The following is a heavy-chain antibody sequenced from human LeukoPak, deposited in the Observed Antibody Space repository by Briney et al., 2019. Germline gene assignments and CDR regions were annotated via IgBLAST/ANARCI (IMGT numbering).Heavy chain of an antibody. CDR2: ISAYNGNT. Sequence: ASVKVSCKASGYTFTSYGISWVRQAPGQGLEWMGWISAYNGNTNYAQKLQGRVTMTTDTSTSTAYMELRSLRSDDTAVYYCAGDGYDSSGYGGSDYWGQGTLVTVSS. D-gene: IGHD3-22*01. J-gene: IGHJ4*02. CDR1: GYTFTSYG. CDR3: AGDGYDSSGYGGSDY. V-gene: IGHV1-18*01.